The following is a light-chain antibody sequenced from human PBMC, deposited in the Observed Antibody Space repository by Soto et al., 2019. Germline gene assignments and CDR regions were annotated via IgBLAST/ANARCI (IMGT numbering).Light chain of an antibody. Sequence: QSALTQPASVSGSPGQSITISCAGTSSDVGVYDFVSWYQQHPGKAPKLLIYDVNNRPAGISNRFSGSKSGNTASLTISGLQAEDEADYYCSSYTPSTPRVFGGGTKLTVL. V-gene: IGLV2-14*03. CDR1: SSDVGVYDF. CDR2: DVN. CDR3: SSYTPSTPRV. J-gene: IGLJ2*01.